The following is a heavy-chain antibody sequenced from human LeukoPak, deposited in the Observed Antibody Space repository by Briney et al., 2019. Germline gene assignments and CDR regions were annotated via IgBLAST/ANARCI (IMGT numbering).Heavy chain of an antibody. D-gene: IGHD2-2*01. CDR2: ISRSSGSM. Sequence: GGSLRLSCAASGFTFSSYSMNWVRQAPGKGLEWVSSISRSSGSMYYPDSVKGRFTISRDNAKNSLYLQMNSLRAEDTAVYYCARDFDSSTSRFAYWGQGTLVTVSS. J-gene: IGHJ4*02. CDR1: GFTFSSYS. CDR3: ARDFDSSTSRFAY. V-gene: IGHV3-21*01.